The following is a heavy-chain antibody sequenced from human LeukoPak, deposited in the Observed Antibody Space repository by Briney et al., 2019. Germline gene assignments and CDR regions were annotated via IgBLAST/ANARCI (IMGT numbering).Heavy chain of an antibody. CDR3: ARHGQPHY. V-gene: IGHV4-39*01. Sequence: SETLSLTCTVSGGSISSSSYYWGWIRQPPGKGLEWIGSIYYSGSTYYNPSLKSRVTISVDTSKNQFSLKLSSVTAADTAVYYCARHGQPHYWGQGTLVTVSS. CDR2: IYYSGST. J-gene: IGHJ4*02. CDR1: GGSISSSSYY. D-gene: IGHD6-13*01.